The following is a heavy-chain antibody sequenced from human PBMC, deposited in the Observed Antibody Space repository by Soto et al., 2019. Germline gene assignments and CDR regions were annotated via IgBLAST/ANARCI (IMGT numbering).Heavy chain of an antibody. CDR1: GFSLSTSGVG. CDR3: AHREERTIYSYGSFDF. CDR2: IYWDVDK. V-gene: IGHV2-5*02. D-gene: IGHD5-18*01. Sequence: SGPTLVNPTQTLTLTCTFSGFSLSTSGVGVGWNRQPPGKALEWLALIYWDVDKRYSPSLKSRLTITKDTSKNQAVLTMTNMDPVDTATYYCAHREERTIYSYGSFDFWGQGTLVTVSS. J-gene: IGHJ4*02.